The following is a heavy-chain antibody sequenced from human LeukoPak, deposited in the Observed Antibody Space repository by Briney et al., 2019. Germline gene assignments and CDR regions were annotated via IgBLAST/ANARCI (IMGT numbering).Heavy chain of an antibody. J-gene: IGHJ5*02. CDR1: GGTFSSYA. V-gene: IGHV1-69*13. CDR2: IIPIFGTA. D-gene: IGHD6-13*01. Sequence: ASVKVSCKASGGTFSSYAISWVRQAPGQGLEWMGGIIPIFGTANYAQKFQGRVTITADESTSTAYMELSSLRSEDTAVYYCARLLTSSSWYNRWFDPWGQGTLVTVSS. CDR3: ARLLTSSSWYNRWFDP.